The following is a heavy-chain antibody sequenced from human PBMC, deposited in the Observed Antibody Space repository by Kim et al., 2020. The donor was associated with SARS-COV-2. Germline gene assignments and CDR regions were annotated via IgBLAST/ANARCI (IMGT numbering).Heavy chain of an antibody. Sequence: SVKVSCKASGGTFSSYAISWVRQAPGQGLEWMGRIIPILGIANYAQKFQGRVTITADKSTSTAYMELSSLRSEDTAVYYCARDQCSGGSCYLYGMDVWGQGTTVTVS. CDR1: GGTFSSYA. CDR3: ARDQCSGGSCYLYGMDV. J-gene: IGHJ6*02. V-gene: IGHV1-69*04. D-gene: IGHD2-15*01. CDR2: IIPILGIA.